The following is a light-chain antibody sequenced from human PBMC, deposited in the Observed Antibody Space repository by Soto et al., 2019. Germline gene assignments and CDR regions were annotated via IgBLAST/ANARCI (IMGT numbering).Light chain of an antibody. CDR3: QQRINWRRLT. Sequence: EIVLTQSPATLSLSPGERATLSCRASQSVGLYLAWYQQKPGQAPRLLIYDASTRATGIPARFSGSGSGTDFTLTVSSLEPEDFAVYYCQQRINWRRLTFGGGTKVEIK. CDR1: QSVGLY. V-gene: IGKV3-11*01. CDR2: DAS. J-gene: IGKJ4*01.